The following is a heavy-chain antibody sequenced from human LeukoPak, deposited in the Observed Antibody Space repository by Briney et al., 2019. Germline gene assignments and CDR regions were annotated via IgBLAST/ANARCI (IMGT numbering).Heavy chain of an antibody. D-gene: IGHD1-26*01. J-gene: IGHJ6*03. V-gene: IGHV4-34*01. CDR1: GGSFSGYY. CDR3: ARGMGAITRGYYMDV. Sequence: SETLSLTCAVYGGSFSGYYWSWIRQPPGKGLEWIGEINHSGSTNYNPSLKSRVTISVDTSKNQFSLKLSSATAADTAVYYCARGMGAITRGYYMDVWGKGTTVTVSS. CDR2: INHSGST.